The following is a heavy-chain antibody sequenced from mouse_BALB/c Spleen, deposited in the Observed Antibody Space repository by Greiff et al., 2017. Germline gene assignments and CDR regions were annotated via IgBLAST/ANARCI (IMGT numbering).Heavy chain of an antibody. CDR2: ISSGGST. CDR1: GFTFSSYA. V-gene: IGHV5-6-5*01. Sequence: EVQGVESGGGLVKPGGSLKLSCAASGFTFSSYAMSWVRQTPEKRLEWVASISSGGSTYYPDSVKGRFTISRDNARNILYLQMSSLRSEDTAVYYCAREGGAVVAPARFAYWGQGTLVTVSA. J-gene: IGHJ3*01. D-gene: IGHD1-1*01. CDR3: AREGGAVVAPARFAY.